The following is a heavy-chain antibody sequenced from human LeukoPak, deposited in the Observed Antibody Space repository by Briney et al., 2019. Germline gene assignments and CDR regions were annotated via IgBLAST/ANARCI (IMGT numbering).Heavy chain of an antibody. D-gene: IGHD3-3*01. CDR3: AKDLGWFDP. Sequence: GRSLRLSCAASGFTFSSYGMHWVRQAPGKGLEWVAVISYDGSNKYYADSVKGRFTISRDNSKNPLYLQMNSLRAEDTAVYYCAKDLGWFDPWGQGTLVTVSS. CDR2: ISYDGSNK. J-gene: IGHJ5*02. V-gene: IGHV3-30*18. CDR1: GFTFSSYG.